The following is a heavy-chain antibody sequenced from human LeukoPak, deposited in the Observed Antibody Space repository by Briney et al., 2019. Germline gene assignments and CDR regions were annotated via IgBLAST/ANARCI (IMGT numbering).Heavy chain of an antibody. J-gene: IGHJ6*02. CDR3: ARDSSPHDYYYYGMDV. V-gene: IGHV1-18*01. CDR1: GYTFTRYG. D-gene: IGHD2-2*01. Sequence: ASVKVSCKASGYTFTRYGISWVRQAPGQGLEWRGWISAYNGNTNYAQKLQGRVTMTTDTSTSTAYMELRSLRSDDTAVYYCARDSSPHDYYYYGMDVWGQGTTVTVSS. CDR2: ISAYNGNT.